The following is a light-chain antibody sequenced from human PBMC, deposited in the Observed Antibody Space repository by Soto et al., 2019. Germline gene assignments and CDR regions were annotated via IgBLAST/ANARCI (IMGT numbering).Light chain of an antibody. V-gene: IGKV3-15*01. Sequence: EIVMTQSPATLSVSPGERATLSCRASQSVSSNLAWYQQKPGQAPRLLIYGASTRATGIPTRFSGSGSGTEFTITISSLQPEDVAVYYCQQYNNWPPYTFGQGTKLEIK. J-gene: IGKJ2*01. CDR2: GAS. CDR1: QSVSSN. CDR3: QQYNNWPPYT.